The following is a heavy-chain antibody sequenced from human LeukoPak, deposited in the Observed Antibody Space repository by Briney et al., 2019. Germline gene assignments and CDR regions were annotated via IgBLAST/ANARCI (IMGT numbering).Heavy chain of an antibody. Sequence: GGSLRLSCAAAGFTFSSYAMHWVRQAPGKGLEWVAVTLYDGGNKYYADSVKGRFTISRDNPKNTLYLQLNSLRDEDTAVYYCARGGHTSNWYIDYWGQGTLVTVSS. CDR2: TLYDGGNK. CDR1: GFTFSSYA. D-gene: IGHD6-13*01. J-gene: IGHJ4*02. CDR3: ARGGHTSNWYIDY. V-gene: IGHV3-30-3*01.